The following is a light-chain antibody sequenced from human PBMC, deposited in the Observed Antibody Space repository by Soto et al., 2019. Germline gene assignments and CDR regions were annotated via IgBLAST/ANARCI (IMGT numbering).Light chain of an antibody. CDR1: QYISTW. CDR3: QQYNSYWT. CDR2: KAS. V-gene: IGKV1-5*03. Sequence: DIQMTQSPSTLSASVGDRVTITCRASQYISTWLAWYQQKPGKAPKLLISKASSLESGVPSRFSGSGSGTEFTPTISSLQPDDFATYYCQQYNSYWTFGQGTKVEVK. J-gene: IGKJ1*01.